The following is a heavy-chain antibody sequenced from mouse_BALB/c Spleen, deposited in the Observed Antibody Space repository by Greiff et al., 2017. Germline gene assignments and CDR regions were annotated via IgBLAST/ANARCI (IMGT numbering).Heavy chain of an antibody. J-gene: IGHJ4*01. Sequence: EVQLQESGGGLVQPGGSLKLSCAASGFTFSSYGMSWVRQTPDKRLELVATINSNGGSTYYPDSVKGRFTISRDNAKNTLYLQMSSLKSEDTAMYYCARVYRGYYAMDYWGQGTSVTVSS. V-gene: IGHV5-6-3*01. CDR3: ARVYRGYYAMDY. CDR2: INSNGGST. CDR1: GFTFSSYG. D-gene: IGHD1-1*01.